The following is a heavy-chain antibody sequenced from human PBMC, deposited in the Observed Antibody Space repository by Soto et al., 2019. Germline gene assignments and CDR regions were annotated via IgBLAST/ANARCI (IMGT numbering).Heavy chain of an antibody. Sequence: QVQLQESGPGLVKPSETLSLTCTVSGGSVSSGSYYWSWIRQPPGKGLEWLGNIYYSGSTNYNPSLKSRVTISVDTSKNQFSLKLSSVTAADTAVYYCATQVGYCSSTSCYRTWFDPWGQGTLVTVSS. CDR3: ATQVGYCSSTSCYRTWFDP. CDR1: GGSVSSGSYY. D-gene: IGHD2-2*01. J-gene: IGHJ5*02. CDR2: IYYSGST. V-gene: IGHV4-61*01.